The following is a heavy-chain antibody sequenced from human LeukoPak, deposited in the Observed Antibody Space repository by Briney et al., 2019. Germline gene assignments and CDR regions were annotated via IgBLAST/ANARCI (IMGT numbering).Heavy chain of an antibody. J-gene: IGHJ3*02. CDR1: GFTFSSYG. CDR3: AKDFRGILTGLVYDAFGI. CDR2: ISGSGGST. D-gene: IGHD3-9*01. V-gene: IGHV3-23*01. Sequence: GGSLRLSCAASGFTFSSYGMSWVRQAPGKGLEWVSAISGSGGSTYYADSVKGRFTISRDNSKNTLYLQMNSLRAEDTAVYYCAKDFRGILTGLVYDAFGIWGQGTMVTVSS.